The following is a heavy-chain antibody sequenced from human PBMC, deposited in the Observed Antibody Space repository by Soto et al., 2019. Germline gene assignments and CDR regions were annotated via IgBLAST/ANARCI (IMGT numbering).Heavy chain of an antibody. J-gene: IGHJ5*02. D-gene: IGHD6-19*01. CDR2: IIPIFGTA. Sequence: QVQLVQSGAEVKKPGSSVKVSCKASGGTFSSYAISWVRQAPGQGLEWMGGIIPIFGTANYAQRFQGRVTISADDSTSKAYMELSSLRSEDRTVYYCAKESRPIAVGEFATWSQGTLVSVSS. CDR1: GGTFSSYA. CDR3: AKESRPIAVGEFAT. V-gene: IGHV1-69*01.